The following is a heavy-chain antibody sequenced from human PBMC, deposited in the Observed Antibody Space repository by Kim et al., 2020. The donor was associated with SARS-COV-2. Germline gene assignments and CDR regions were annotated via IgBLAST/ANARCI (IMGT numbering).Heavy chain of an antibody. J-gene: IGHJ6*02. CDR3: AKENDGGDLPQFYYYYYGMDV. CDR1: GFTFSSYA. CDR2: ISGSGGST. V-gene: IGHV3-23*01. Sequence: GGSLRLSCAASGFTFSSYAMSWVRQAPGKGLEWVSVISGSGGSTYYADSVKGRFTISRDNSKNTLYLQMNSLRAEDTAIYYCAKENDGGDLPQFYYYYYGMDVWGQGTTVTVSS. D-gene: IGHD3-16*01.